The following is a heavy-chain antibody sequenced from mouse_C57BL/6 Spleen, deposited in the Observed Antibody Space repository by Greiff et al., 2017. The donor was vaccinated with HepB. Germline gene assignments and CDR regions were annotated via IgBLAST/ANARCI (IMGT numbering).Heavy chain of an antibody. D-gene: IGHD1-1*01. CDR3: ARRNYYCSSYYFGY. V-gene: IGHV5-17*01. Sequence: DVHLVESGGGLVKPGGSLKLSCAASGFNFSDYGMHWVRQAPEKGLEWVAYISSDSGTIYYADTVKGRVTISIDNAKNTLFLQMTSLRSEDTAMYYCARRNYYCSSYYFGYWGQGTTLTVSS. CDR2: ISSDSGTI. CDR1: GFNFSDYG. J-gene: IGHJ2*01.